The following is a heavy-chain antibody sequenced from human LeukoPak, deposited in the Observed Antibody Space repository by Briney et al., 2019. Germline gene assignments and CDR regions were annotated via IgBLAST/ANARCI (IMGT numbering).Heavy chain of an antibody. Sequence: GGSLRLSCAASGFTFSSYSMNWVRQAPGKGLEWVSSISSSSSYIYYADSVKGRLTISRDNAKNSLYLQMNSLRAEDTAVYYCARGEPVAGIFTGFDYWGQGTLVTVSS. D-gene: IGHD6-19*01. CDR1: GFTFSSYS. V-gene: IGHV3-21*01. CDR3: ARGEPVAGIFTGFDY. CDR2: ISSSSSYI. J-gene: IGHJ4*02.